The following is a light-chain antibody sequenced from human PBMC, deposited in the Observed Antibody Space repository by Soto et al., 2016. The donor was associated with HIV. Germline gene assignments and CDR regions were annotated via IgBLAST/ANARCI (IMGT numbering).Light chain of an antibody. CDR2: GRN. Sequence: SSELTQVPAVSVALGQTVTITCQGDSLRTFYASWYQQKPGQAPVLVLYGRNDRPSGIPDRFSGSSTGNSASLTITGAQAEDEADYYCDSRDSSDQYYVFGTGTRVTVL. CDR3: DSRDSSDQYYV. CDR1: SLRTFY. J-gene: IGLJ1*01. V-gene: IGLV3-19*01.